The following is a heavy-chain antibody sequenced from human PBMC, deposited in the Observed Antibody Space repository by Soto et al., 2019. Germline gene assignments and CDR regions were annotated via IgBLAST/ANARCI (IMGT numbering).Heavy chain of an antibody. Sequence: PSATLSLTCPVAGGSSGIYYLSWLRQPPGKGLDWIGYMYYGGRTNYNPSLKSRVTISVDTSKMQVSLKLSSVTAADTAVYFCARGTPSPLIVRSSRGTWFDPWGQGTLVTVSS. CDR3: ARGTPSPLIVRSSRGTWFDP. D-gene: IGHD2-15*01. CDR1: GGSSGIYY. CDR2: MYYGGRT. J-gene: IGHJ5*02. V-gene: IGHV4-59*08.